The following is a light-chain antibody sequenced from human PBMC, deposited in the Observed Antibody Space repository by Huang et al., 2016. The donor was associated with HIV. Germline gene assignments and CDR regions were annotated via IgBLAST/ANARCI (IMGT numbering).Light chain of an antibody. J-gene: IGKJ1*01. CDR2: GSS. CDR3: QQYNNWPRT. Sequence: EIVMTQSQATLSVSPGERATISCRASQSVSSNLAWYKQKHGQAPRLLILGSSTRATGIPARFSGSVSGTEFTLTISSLQSEDFAVYYCQQYNNWPRTFGQGTKVEIK. V-gene: IGKV3-15*01. CDR1: QSVSSN.